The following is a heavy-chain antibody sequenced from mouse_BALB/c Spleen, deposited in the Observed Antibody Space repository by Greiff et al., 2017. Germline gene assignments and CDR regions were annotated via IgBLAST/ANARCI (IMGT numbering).Heavy chain of an antibody. CDR2: IYPGNSDT. CDR1: GYTFTSYW. V-gene: IGHV1-5*01. J-gene: IGHJ4*01. CDR3: TRNGNSLYYAMDY. D-gene: IGHD2-1*01. Sequence: EVQLQQSGTVLARPGASVKMSCKASGYTFTSYWMHWVKQRPGQGLEWIGAIYPGNSDTSYNQKFKGKAKLTAVTSTSTAYMELSSLTNEDSAVYDCTRNGNSLYYAMDYWGQGTSVTVSS.